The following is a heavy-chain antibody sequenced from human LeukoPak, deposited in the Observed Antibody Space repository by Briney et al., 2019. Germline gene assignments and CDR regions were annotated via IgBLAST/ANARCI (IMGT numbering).Heavy chain of an antibody. D-gene: IGHD6-19*01. Sequence: GASVKVSCKASGYTFTSYGISWVRQAPGQGLEWMGWISAYNGNTNYAQKLQGRVTMTTDTPTSTAYMELRSLRSDDTAVYYCARGIGGRSRGSYYYYMDVWGKGTTVTVSS. CDR2: ISAYNGNT. J-gene: IGHJ6*03. CDR1: GYTFTSYG. CDR3: ARGIGGRSRGSYYYYMDV. V-gene: IGHV1-18*01.